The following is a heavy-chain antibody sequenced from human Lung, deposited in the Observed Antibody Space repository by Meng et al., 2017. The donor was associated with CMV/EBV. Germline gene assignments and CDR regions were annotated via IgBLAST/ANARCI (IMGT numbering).Heavy chain of an antibody. V-gene: IGHV4-31*03. CDR2: VFHTGAT. Sequence: XLSLXCTVSGGSISSSSYYWSWIRQHPGKGPEWIGYVFHTGATYYSPSLNSRLTLSLDTSKNQFSLKLSSVTAADTAVYYCALDSLYEPKYGTDVWGPGTTVTVSS. J-gene: IGHJ6*02. D-gene: IGHD5/OR15-5a*01. CDR3: ALDSLYEPKYGTDV. CDR1: GGSISSSSYY.